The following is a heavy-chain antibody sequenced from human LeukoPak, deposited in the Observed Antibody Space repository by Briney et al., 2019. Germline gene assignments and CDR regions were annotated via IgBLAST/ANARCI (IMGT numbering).Heavy chain of an antibody. CDR3: ARAGEPRPFDY. CDR2: INHRGRT. V-gene: IGHV4-34*01. D-gene: IGHD7-27*01. Sequence: SETLSLTCAVYGGSFSGYYWSWIRQPPGKGLEWIGEINHRGRTNYTPSLKSRVTISGDTSKNQFSLKLTSVTAADTAVYYCARAGEPRPFDYWGQGTLVTVSS. J-gene: IGHJ4*02. CDR1: GGSFSGYY.